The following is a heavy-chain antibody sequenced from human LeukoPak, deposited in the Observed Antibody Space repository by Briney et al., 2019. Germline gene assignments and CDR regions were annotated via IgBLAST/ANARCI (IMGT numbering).Heavy chain of an antibody. Sequence: GGSLRLSCVASGFTFNTYNIHWVRQAPGKALEWVSTTSSSSDNYKYYADSVKGRFTISRDNAKNSLYLQMNSLRAEDTAVYFCARGTNWSPLDFDFWGQGTQVTVSS. D-gene: IGHD1-20*01. CDR3: ARGTNWSPLDFDF. CDR1: GFTFNTYN. J-gene: IGHJ4*02. V-gene: IGHV3-21*01. CDR2: TSSSSDNYK.